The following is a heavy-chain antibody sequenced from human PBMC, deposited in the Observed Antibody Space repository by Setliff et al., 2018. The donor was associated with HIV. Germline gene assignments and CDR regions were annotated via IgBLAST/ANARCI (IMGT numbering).Heavy chain of an antibody. CDR3: ARRPIKGYGPFDS. Sequence: SETLSLTCTVSGGSISTSRHYWGWIRQPPGKGLEWIGSIYYTGSTNYNPSLKSRVAMSVDTSRNQFSLKLTSVTAADTAVYYCARRPIKGYGPFDSWGPGTLVTVSS. D-gene: IGHD2-15*01. CDR1: GGSISTSRHY. J-gene: IGHJ4*02. CDR2: IYYTGST. V-gene: IGHV4-39*01.